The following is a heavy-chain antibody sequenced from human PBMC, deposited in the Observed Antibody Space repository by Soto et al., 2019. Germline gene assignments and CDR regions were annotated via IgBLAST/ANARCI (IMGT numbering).Heavy chain of an antibody. CDR2: ITSSGSYV. CDR1: GFTFIRNT. D-gene: IGHD3-3*02. CDR3: VKDEGIEAMDV. J-gene: IGHJ6*02. Sequence: GGSLRLSCVTSGFTFIRNTMNWVRQAPGKGLEWVASITSSGSYVYYADSVKGRFSASRDNAKNSLSLQMDSLRPDDTAIYSCVKDEGIEAMDVWGQGTTVTVSS. V-gene: IGHV3-21*01.